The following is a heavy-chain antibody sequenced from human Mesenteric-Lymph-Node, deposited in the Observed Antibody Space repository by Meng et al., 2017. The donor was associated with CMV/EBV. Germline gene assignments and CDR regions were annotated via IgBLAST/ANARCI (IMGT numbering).Heavy chain of an antibody. V-gene: IGHV4-59*01. CDR2: IYYSGST. J-gene: IGHJ4*02. Sequence: SETLSLTCPVSGGSISSYYWSWIRQPPGKGLEWIGYIYYSGSTNYNPSLKSRVTISVDTSKNQFSLKLSSVTAADTAVYYCARIYCSSTSCYHYFDYWGQGTLVTVSS. CDR3: ARIYCSSTSCYHYFDY. D-gene: IGHD2-2*01. CDR1: GGSISSYY.